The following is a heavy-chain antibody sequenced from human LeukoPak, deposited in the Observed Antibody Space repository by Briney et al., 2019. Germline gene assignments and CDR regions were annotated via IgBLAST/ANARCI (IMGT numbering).Heavy chain of an antibody. CDR2: INPSGDGT. J-gene: IGHJ5*02. V-gene: IGHV1-46*01. Sequence: ASVKVSCKTSGYTFTKYLIHWVRQAPGQGLEWMGTINPSGDGTNYAQRFQGRVTLTEDTSTSTVYMELSSLTSEDTAVYYCARPSYCVFDNCGYWLDPWGPGTLITVSS. CDR3: ARPSYCVFDNCGYWLDP. D-gene: IGHD2-21*01. CDR1: GYTFTKYL.